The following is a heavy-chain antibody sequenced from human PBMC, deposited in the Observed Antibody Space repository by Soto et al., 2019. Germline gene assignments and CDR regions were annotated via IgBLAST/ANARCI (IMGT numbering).Heavy chain of an antibody. Sequence: QVQLVESGGGVVQPGKSLRLSCAASGFPFTTYGMHWVREGPAKGLEWVAVISYDGSNTYYADSVKGRFTISRDNSKNTLYLQMNSLRPEDTAVYYCVGGQYYFDYRGQGTLVTVSS. CDR3: VGGQYYFDY. CDR1: GFPFTTYG. CDR2: ISYDGSNT. J-gene: IGHJ4*02. D-gene: IGHD3-10*01. V-gene: IGHV3-30*03.